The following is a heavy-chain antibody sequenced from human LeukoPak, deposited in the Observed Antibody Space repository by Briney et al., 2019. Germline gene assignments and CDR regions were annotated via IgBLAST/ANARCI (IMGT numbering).Heavy chain of an antibody. CDR2: INPSGGST. D-gene: IGHD3-22*01. V-gene: IGHV1-46*01. J-gene: IGHJ4*02. CDR3: ARGASSGYYYDYFDY. CDR1: GYTFTSYY. Sequence: GASVKVSFKASGYTFTSYYMHWVRQAPGQGLEWMGIINPSGGSTRYAQKFQGRVTMTRDTSTSTVYMELSSLRSEDTAVYYCARGASSGYYYDYFDYWGQGTLVTVSS.